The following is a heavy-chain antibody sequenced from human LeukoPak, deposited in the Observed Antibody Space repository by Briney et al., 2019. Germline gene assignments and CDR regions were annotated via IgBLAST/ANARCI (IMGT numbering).Heavy chain of an antibody. CDR2: ISHSGTT. CDR3: ARESVSIQYFDY. J-gene: IGHJ4*02. D-gene: IGHD2-8*01. V-gene: IGHV4-59*12. CDR1: GGSISSYS. Sequence: SETLSLTCIVSGGSISSYSWNWIRQSPGKGLEWVGYISHSGTTSYNPSLKSRVTISVDTSKNQFSLKLSSVTAADTAVYYCARESVSIQYFDYWGQGTLVTVSS.